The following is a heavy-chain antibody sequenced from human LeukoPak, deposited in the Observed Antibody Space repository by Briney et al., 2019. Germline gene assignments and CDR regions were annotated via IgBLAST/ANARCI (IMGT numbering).Heavy chain of an antibody. V-gene: IGHV3-74*01. J-gene: IGHJ4*02. D-gene: IGHD6-19*01. CDR2: IKSDGNIT. CDR3: VLRGAVAAADF. Sequence: GGSLRLSCAASGFTFSNYWMYWVRQAPGKGLVWVSQIKSDGNITNYADSVKGRFTISRDNAKNTLFLQMNSLRAEDTAVYYCVLRGAVAAADFWGQGTLVTVSS. CDR1: GFTFSNYW.